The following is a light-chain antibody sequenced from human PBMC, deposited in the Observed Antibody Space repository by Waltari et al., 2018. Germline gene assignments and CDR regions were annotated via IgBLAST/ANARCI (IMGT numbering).Light chain of an antibody. CDR1: SSDIGGYDF. J-gene: IGLJ2*01. V-gene: IGLV2-14*03. CDR3: SSSTTTTLI. Sequence: QSALLQPASVSGSPGQSITISCTGSSSDIGGYDFVSWYQRRPGKAPQLLISDVTRRPSAVSNRFSGSKSGNRASLTISGLQTEDEADYYCSSSTTTTLIFGGGTKLTVL. CDR2: DVT.